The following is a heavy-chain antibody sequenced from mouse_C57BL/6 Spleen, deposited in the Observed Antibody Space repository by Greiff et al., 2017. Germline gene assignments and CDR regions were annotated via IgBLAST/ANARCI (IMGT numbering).Heavy chain of an antibody. D-gene: IGHD4-1*01. CDR1: GYTFTSYW. CDR2: IDPSDSYT. CDR3: ASLGH. Sequence: VQLQQPGAELVKPGASVKLSCKASGYTFTSYWMQWVKQRPGQGLEWIGGIDPSDSYTNYNQKFKGKATLTVDTSSSTAYMQLSSLTSEDSAVYYCASLGHWGQGTTLTVSA. V-gene: IGHV1-50*01. J-gene: IGHJ2*01.